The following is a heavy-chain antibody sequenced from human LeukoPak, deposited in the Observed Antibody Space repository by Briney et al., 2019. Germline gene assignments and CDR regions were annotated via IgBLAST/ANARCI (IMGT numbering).Heavy chain of an antibody. D-gene: IGHD3-9*01. J-gene: IGHJ4*02. CDR3: ARALANYDILTGYYCYFDY. Sequence: GGSLRLSCAASGFTFSSYWMHWVRQAPGKGLVWVSRINSDGSSTSYADSVKGRFTISRDNAKNSLYLQMNSLRAEDTAVYYCARALANYDILTGYYCYFDYWGQGTLVTVSS. V-gene: IGHV3-74*01. CDR1: GFTFSSYW. CDR2: INSDGSST.